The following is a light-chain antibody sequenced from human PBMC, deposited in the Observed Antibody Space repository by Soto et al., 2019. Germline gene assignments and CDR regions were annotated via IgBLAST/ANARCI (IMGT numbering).Light chain of an antibody. CDR3: QQSYSTPIT. CDR2: DAS. J-gene: IGKJ5*01. V-gene: IGKV1-39*01. Sequence: DIQMTQSPSSLSASVGDRVTITCRASQSISTYLNWYQQKPGKAPELLIYDASTLQSGLPSKFSGSGSGTEFILTISSLQPEDFATYYCQQSYSTPITFGQGTRLDIK. CDR1: QSISTY.